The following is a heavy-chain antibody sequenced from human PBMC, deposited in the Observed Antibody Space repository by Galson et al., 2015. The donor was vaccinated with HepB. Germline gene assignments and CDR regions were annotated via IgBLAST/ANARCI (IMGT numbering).Heavy chain of an antibody. J-gene: IGHJ6*02. CDR1: GFTFSSYS. D-gene: IGHD3-3*01. CDR3: AKDCYDFWTLGLGYYYYGMDV. Sequence: SLRLSCATSGFTFSSYSMHWVRQAPGKGLEWVAVISYDGSNKYYADSVKGRFTISRDNSKNTLYLQMNSLRAEDTAVYYCAKDCYDFWTLGLGYYYYGMDVWGQGTTVTVSS. V-gene: IGHV3-30*18. CDR2: ISYDGSNK.